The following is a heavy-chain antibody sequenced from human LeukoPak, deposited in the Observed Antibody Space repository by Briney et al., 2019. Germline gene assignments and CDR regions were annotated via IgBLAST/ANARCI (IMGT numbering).Heavy chain of an antibody. CDR2: LKQDGSQK. CDR1: GFTFSNYW. J-gene: IGHJ4*02. D-gene: IGHD6-6*01. CDR3: ARIGYSSSSLDY. V-gene: IGHV3-7*03. Sequence: GGSLRLSCAASGFTFSNYWMTWVRQAPGKGLEWVANLKQDGSQKYYVDSVKGRFTLSRDNAKNSVYLQMNSLRAEDTAVYYCARIGYSSSSLDYWGQGTLVTVSS.